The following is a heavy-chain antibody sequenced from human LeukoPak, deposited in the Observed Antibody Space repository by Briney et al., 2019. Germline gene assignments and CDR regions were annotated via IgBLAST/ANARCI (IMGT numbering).Heavy chain of an antibody. V-gene: IGHV3-7*03. Sequence: AGGSLRLSCSVSGFIFSSYWMSWVRQAPGKGLEWVDNIKEDGSEKYYVHSVKGRFTISRDNDKTSLYLQTNSLRAEDTAVYYCARRALRYRSSTSCPAQYYGVDVWGKGTTVTVSS. CDR2: IKEDGSEK. CDR3: ARRALRYRSSTSCPAQYYGVDV. J-gene: IGHJ6*04. D-gene: IGHD2-2*01. CDR1: GFIFSSYW.